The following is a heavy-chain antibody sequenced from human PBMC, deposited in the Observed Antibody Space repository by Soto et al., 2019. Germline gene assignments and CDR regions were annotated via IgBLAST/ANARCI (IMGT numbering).Heavy chain of an antibody. J-gene: IGHJ4*02. CDR3: AKISSIAARNDFDC. CDR1: GFTFSCYA. Sequence: EVQLLESGGGLVQPGGSLRLSCAASGFTFSCYAMSWVRPAPGKGLEGGSAISGSGGSTSYEDSVKGRFTIPSDNSKSRVYLQMNSVTAEDTAVYYCAKISSIAARNDFDCWGQGSLVTVAS. D-gene: IGHD6-6*01. CDR2: ISGSGGST. V-gene: IGHV3-23*01.